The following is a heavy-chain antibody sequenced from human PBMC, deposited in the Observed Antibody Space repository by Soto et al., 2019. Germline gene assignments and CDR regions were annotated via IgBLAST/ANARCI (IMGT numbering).Heavy chain of an antibody. CDR1: GFTFSSYA. D-gene: IGHD6-13*01. J-gene: IGHJ4*02. CDR3: AKAPLPIAAAGSLYY. CDR2: ISGSGGST. V-gene: IGHV3-23*01. Sequence: VGSLRLSCAASGFTFSSYAMSWVRQAPGRGLEWVSAISGSGGSTYYADSVKGRFTISRDNSKNTLYLQMNSLRAEDTAVYYCAKAPLPIAAAGSLYYWGQGTQVTVSS.